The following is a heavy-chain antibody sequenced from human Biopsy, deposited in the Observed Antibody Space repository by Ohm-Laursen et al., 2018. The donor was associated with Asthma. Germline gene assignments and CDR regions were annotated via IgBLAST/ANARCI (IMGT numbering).Heavy chain of an antibody. J-gene: IGHJ1*01. CDR2: IKHDGTEK. V-gene: IGHV3-7*01. CDR3: ARTFHFWSPYHAEHYQL. Sequence: LSLTCAASGFTFGDYWMSWVRQVPGKGLEWVANIKHDGTEKNHVDSLKGRFTISRDNAKNSLYLQMNSLRAEDTAVYYCARTFHFWSPYHAEHYQLWGQGTLDTVSS. CDR1: GFTFGDYW. D-gene: IGHD3-3*02.